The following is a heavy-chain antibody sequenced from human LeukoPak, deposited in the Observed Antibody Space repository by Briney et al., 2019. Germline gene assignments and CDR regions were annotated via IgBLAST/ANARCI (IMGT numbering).Heavy chain of an antibody. CDR1: GGSISSGGYY. CDR3: AREIFEGYCRSTSCYSGENWFDP. CDR2: IYYSGST. J-gene: IGHJ5*02. Sequence: PSETLSLTCTVSGGSISSGGYYWSWIRQHPGKGLEWIGYIYYSGSTYYNPSLKSRVTISVDTSKNQFSLKLSSVTGADTAVYYCAREIFEGYCRSTSCYSGENWFDPWGQGTLVTVSS. D-gene: IGHD2-2*01. V-gene: IGHV4-31*03.